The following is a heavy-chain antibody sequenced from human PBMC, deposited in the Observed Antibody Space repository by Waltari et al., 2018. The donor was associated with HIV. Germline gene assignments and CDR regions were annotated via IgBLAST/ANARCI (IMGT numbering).Heavy chain of an antibody. V-gene: IGHV3-23*01. CDR2: ISASSFIHT. CDR3: AHQISGQWLTPGH. J-gene: IGHJ4*02. Sequence: EVQLLASGGGLVQPGESLSLSCTASGFAFNHYAMNWVRQAPGKGLEWVSAISASSFIHTYYADSVKGRFTVSRDNSKSTVYLQMNSLRVEDTAVYYCAHQISGQWLTPGHWGRGTRVTVSS. CDR1: GFAFNHYA. D-gene: IGHD6-19*01.